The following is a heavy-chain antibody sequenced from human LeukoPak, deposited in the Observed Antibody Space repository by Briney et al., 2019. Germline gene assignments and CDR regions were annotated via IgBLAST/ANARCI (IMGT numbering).Heavy chain of an antibody. D-gene: IGHD1-26*01. Sequence: PSETLSLTCTVSGGSISSGTYYWRWIRQPAGKGLEWIGRISTSGSTDYNPSLKSRVTISVDMSKNQFSLKLSSVTAADTAVYYCARGPDVRYSGSSIQFDYWGQGTLVTVSS. CDR3: ARGPDVRYSGSSIQFDY. V-gene: IGHV4-61*02. CDR1: GGSISSGTYY. J-gene: IGHJ4*02. CDR2: ISTSGST.